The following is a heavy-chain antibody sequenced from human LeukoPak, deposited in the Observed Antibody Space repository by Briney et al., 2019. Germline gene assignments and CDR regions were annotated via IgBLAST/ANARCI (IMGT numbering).Heavy chain of an antibody. D-gene: IGHD6-19*01. J-gene: IGHJ4*02. CDR2: INTNTGNP. CDR1: GYTFTSYA. V-gene: IGHV7-4-1*02. CDR3: ARDPPAPTRFDCSSGWYEDY. Sequence: ASVKVSCKASGYTFTSYAMNWVRQAPGQGLEWMGWINTNTGNPTYAQGFTGRFVFSLDTSVSTAYLQISSLKAEDTAVYYCARDPPAPTRFDCSSGWYEDYWGQGTLVTVSS.